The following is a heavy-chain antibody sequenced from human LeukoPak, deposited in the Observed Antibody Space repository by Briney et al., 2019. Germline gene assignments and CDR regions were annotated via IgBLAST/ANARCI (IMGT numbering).Heavy chain of an antibody. J-gene: IGHJ4*02. D-gene: IGHD5-18*01. CDR3: ARDRYTAMVGY. V-gene: IGHV3-48*01. CDR1: GFTFSSYS. Sequence: GGSLRLSCAASGFTFSSYSMNWVRQAPGKGLEWVSYISSSSSTIYYADSVKGRFTISRDNAKNSLYLQMNSLRAEDTAVYYCARDRYTAMVGYWGQGTLVTVSS. CDR2: ISSSSSTI.